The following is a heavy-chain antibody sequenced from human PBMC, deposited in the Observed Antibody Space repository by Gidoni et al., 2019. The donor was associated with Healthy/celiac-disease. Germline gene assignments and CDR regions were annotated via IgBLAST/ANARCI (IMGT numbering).Heavy chain of an antibody. Sequence: QVQLQESGPGLVKPSETLSLTCTVPGGSISSYYWSWIRQPSGKVLEWIGYIYYSGSINYNPSLKSRVTISVDTSKNQFSLKLSSVTAADTAVYYCARDFRDYGDYGVFDYWGQGTLVTVSS. CDR2: IYYSGSI. J-gene: IGHJ4*02. V-gene: IGHV4-59*01. D-gene: IGHD4-17*01. CDR3: ARDFRDYGDYGVFDY. CDR1: GGSISSYY.